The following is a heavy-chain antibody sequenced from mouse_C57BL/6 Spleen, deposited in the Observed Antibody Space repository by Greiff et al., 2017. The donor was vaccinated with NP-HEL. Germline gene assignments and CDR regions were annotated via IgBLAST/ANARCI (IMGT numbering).Heavy chain of an antibody. Sequence: QVQLQQPGAELVKPGASVKVSCKASGYTFTSYWLHWVKQRPGQGLEWLGRIHPSDRDPNYNQKFQGTATLTVDKSSSTAYMQLSSLTSEDSAVYYCSITTVVAHWYFDVWGTGTTVTVSS. CDR3: SITTVVAHWYFDV. V-gene: IGHV1-74*01. CDR2: IHPSDRDP. CDR1: GYTFTSYW. J-gene: IGHJ1*03. D-gene: IGHD1-1*01.